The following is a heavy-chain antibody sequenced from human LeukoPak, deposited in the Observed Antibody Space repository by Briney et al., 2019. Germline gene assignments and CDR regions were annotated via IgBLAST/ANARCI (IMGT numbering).Heavy chain of an antibody. CDR2: IYPGDSDT. Sequence: AGESLKISCKGSGYSFTSYWIGWVRQMPGKGLEWMGIIYPGDSDTKYSPSFQGQVTISADKSISTAYLQWSSLKASDTAMYYCARQAGSGWAGEVSLLDYWGQGTLVTVSS. V-gene: IGHV5-51*01. D-gene: IGHD6-19*01. CDR1: GYSFTSYW. CDR3: ARQAGSGWAGEVSLLDY. J-gene: IGHJ4*02.